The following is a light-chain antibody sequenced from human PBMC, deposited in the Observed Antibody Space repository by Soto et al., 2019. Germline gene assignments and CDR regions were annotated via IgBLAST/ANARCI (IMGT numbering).Light chain of an antibody. Sequence: DIQMTQSPSSLSASLGDRVTLTCRASQGISNYFAWYQQKPGKVPKRLIYAAATWQSGVPSRVSGSGSGTDFTLTISSLQPEDVATDYCQKYNRAPRTCGQGTKVEIK. V-gene: IGKV1-27*01. CDR2: AAA. CDR3: QKYNRAPRT. J-gene: IGKJ1*01. CDR1: QGISNY.